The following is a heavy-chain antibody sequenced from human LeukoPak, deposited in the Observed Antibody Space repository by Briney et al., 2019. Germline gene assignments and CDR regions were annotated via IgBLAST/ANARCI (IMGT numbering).Heavy chain of an antibody. CDR2: IYHSGST. D-gene: IGHD2-2*01. J-gene: IGHJ4*02. Sequence: SETLSLTCTVSGGSISSGGYYWSWIRQPPGKGLEWIGYIYHSGSTYYNPSLKSRVTISVGRSKNQFSLKLSSVTAAGTAVYYCARDAGVVVPAAREGFDYWGQGTLVTVSS. CDR3: ARDAGVVVPAAREGFDY. CDR1: GGSISSGGYY. V-gene: IGHV4-30-2*01.